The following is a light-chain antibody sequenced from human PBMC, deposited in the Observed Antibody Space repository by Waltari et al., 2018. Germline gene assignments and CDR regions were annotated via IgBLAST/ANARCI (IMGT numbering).Light chain of an antibody. CDR2: LGS. J-gene: IGKJ5*01. Sequence: TVMTQSPTSLPVTPGEPAAISCRSSQSLLQTNGYNYLDWYLQKPGQSPQVLIYLGSNRASGVPDRFSGSGSGTDFTLKISRVEAEDVGVYYCMQALQTPITFGQGTRLEIK. CDR1: QSLLQTNGYNY. V-gene: IGKV2-28*01. CDR3: MQALQTPIT.